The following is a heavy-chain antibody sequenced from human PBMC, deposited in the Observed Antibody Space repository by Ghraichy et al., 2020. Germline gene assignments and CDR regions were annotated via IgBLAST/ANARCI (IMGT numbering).Heavy chain of an antibody. CDR1: GFTFSSYA. CDR2: ISGSGGST. J-gene: IGHJ4*02. D-gene: IGHD1-26*01. V-gene: IGHV3-23*01. CDR3: AKDYRGGGSYNLYFDY. Sequence: GESLNISCAASGFTFSSYAMSWVRQAPGKGLEWVSAISGSGGSTYYADSVKGRFTISRDNSKNTLYLQMNSLRAEDTAVYYCAKDYRGGGSYNLYFDYWGQGTLVTVSS.